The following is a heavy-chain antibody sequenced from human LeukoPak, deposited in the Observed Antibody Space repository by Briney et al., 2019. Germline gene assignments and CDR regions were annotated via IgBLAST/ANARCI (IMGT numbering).Heavy chain of an antibody. CDR2: INPSGGST. Sequence: ASVKVSCKASRYTFTSYYMHWVRQAPGQGLECMGIINPSGGSTSYPQKFQGRVTMTRDTSTSTVYMELSSLRSEDTAVYYCARDLGGTAMDRSPDYWGQGTLVTAAS. J-gene: IGHJ4*02. D-gene: IGHD5-18*01. V-gene: IGHV1-46*01. CDR3: ARDLGGTAMDRSPDY. CDR1: RYTFTSYY.